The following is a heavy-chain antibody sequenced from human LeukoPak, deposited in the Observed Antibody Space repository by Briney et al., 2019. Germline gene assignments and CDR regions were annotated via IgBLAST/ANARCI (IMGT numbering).Heavy chain of an antibody. J-gene: IGHJ5*02. Sequence: VASVKVSCKASGGTFSSYAISWVRQAPGQGLEWMGGIIPIFGTANYAQKFQGRVTITADESTSTAYMELSSLRSEDTAVYYCARFGGDYYDTPLFDPWGQGTLVTVSS. D-gene: IGHD2-21*01. CDR1: GGTFSSYA. V-gene: IGHV1-69*01. CDR3: ARFGGDYYDTPLFDP. CDR2: IIPIFGTA.